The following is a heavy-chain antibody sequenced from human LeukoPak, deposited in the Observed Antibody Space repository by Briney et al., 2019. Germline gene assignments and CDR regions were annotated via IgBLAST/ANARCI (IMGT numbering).Heavy chain of an antibody. J-gene: IGHJ5*02. V-gene: IGHV4-34*01. Sequence: PSETLSLTCAVYGGSFSGYYWSWIRQPPGKGLEWIGEINHSGSTNYNPSLKSRVTISVDTSKNQFSLKLSSVTAADTAVYYCARVSDYGDYHNWFDPWGRGTLVTVSS. CDR3: ARVSDYGDYHNWFDP. CDR2: INHSGST. D-gene: IGHD4-17*01. CDR1: GGSFSGYY.